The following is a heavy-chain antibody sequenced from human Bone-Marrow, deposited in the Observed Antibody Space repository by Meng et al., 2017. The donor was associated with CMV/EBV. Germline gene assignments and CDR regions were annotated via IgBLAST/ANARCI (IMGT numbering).Heavy chain of an antibody. Sequence: FSSYAICWVHQGPGPGLAWMGGIIPIFGTANYAQKFQGRVTITADESTSTAYMELGSLRSDDTAVYYCARDRGGGNYYDSSAGSWFDPWGQGTLVTVSS. CDR3: ARDRGGGNYYDSSAGSWFDP. D-gene: IGHD3-22*01. CDR2: IIPIFGTA. CDR1: FSSYA. J-gene: IGHJ5*02. V-gene: IGHV1-69*01.